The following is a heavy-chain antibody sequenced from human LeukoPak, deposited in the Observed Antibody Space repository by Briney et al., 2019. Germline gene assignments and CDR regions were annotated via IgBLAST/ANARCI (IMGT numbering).Heavy chain of an antibody. Sequence: ASETLSLTCSVSGASIDRGSYYWSWIRQPVGKGLEWIGHMYSSGTKYYNPSLKSRITISVDTSKNQFSLTLRSMTAADTAVYYCARGVLQDYYDSSGLHHRGGVDYWGQGTLVTVSS. J-gene: IGHJ4*02. V-gene: IGHV4-61*09. D-gene: IGHD3-22*01. CDR1: GASIDRGSYY. CDR3: ARGVLQDYYDSSGLHHRGGVDY. CDR2: MYSSGTK.